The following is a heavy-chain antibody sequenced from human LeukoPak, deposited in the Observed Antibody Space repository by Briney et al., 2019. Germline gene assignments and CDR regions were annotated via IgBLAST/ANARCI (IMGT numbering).Heavy chain of an antibody. CDR1: GIDVSSNY. CDR3: AREVGA. J-gene: IGHJ5*02. D-gene: IGHD1-26*01. V-gene: IGHV3-66*01. CDR2: TYVSGNT. Sequence: PGGSLRLSCTVSGIDVSSNYISWVRQAPGKGLEWVSVTYVSGNTYYADSVKGRFIVSRDNSKNTLYLEMNSLRVEDTGVYYCAREVGAWGQGTLVTASS.